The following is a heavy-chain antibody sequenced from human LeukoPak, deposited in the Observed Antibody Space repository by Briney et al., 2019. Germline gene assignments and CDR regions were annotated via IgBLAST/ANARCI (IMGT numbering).Heavy chain of an antibody. CDR3: ATVASLAVAGSLGYNWFDP. D-gene: IGHD6-19*01. J-gene: IGHJ5*02. V-gene: IGHV1-24*01. Sequence: ASVKVSCKVSGYILTELSMHWVRQAPGKGLEWMGGFDPEDGETIYGQKFQGRVTMTEDTSTDTAYMELSSLRSEDTAVYYCATVASLAVAGSLGYNWFDPWGQGTLVTVSS. CDR1: GYILTELS. CDR2: FDPEDGET.